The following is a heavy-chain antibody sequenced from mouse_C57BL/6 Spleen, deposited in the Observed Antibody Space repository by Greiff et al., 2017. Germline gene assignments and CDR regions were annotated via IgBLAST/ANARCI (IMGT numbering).Heavy chain of an antibody. CDR2: FHPYNDDT. D-gene: IGHD2-3*01. V-gene: IGHV1-47*01. CDR1: GYTFTTYP. Sequence: QVQLKESGAELVKPGASVKMSCKASGYTFTTYPIEWMKQNHGKSLEWIGNFHPYNDDTKYNEKFKGKATLTVEKSSSTVYLELSRLTSDDSAVYYCARSIYDGYWYFDVWGTGTTVTVSS. CDR3: ARSIYDGYWYFDV. J-gene: IGHJ1*03.